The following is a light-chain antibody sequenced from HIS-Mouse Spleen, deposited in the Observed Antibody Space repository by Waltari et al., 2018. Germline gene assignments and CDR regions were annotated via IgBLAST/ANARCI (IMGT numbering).Light chain of an antibody. J-gene: IGKJ1*01. CDR3: QQRSNWT. CDR2: DAA. CDR1: QSVNSY. Sequence: EIVLTQSPATLSLSPGERATLSCRASQSVNSYLAWYQQKPGQAPRLLIYDAANRATGIPARFSGSGSGTDFTLTISSLEPEDFAVYYCQQRSNWTFGQGTKVEIK. V-gene: IGKV3-11*01.